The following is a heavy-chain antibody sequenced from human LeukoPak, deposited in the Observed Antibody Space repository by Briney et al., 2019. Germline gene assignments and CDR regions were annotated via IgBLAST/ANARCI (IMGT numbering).Heavy chain of an antibody. CDR2: INPNSGGT. CDR1: GYTFTGYY. CDR3: ARESHYGSGSYYPFDY. Sequence: ASVKVSCKASGYTFTGYYMHWVRQAPGQGLEWMGWINPNSGGTNYAQKFQGRVTMTRDTSISTAYMELSRLRSDDTAVYYCARESHYGSGSYYPFDYRGQGTLVTVSS. J-gene: IGHJ4*02. D-gene: IGHD3-10*01. V-gene: IGHV1-2*02.